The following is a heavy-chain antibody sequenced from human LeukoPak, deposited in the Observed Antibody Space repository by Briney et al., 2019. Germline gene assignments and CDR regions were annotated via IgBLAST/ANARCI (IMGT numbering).Heavy chain of an antibody. Sequence: PSETLSLTCAVSGGSISSSSYYWGWIRQPPGKGLEWIGSIYYSGSTYYNPSLKSRVTISVDTSKNQFSLKLSSVTAADTAVYYCARLHSGSYYWGQGTLVTVSS. CDR1: GGSISSSSYY. CDR2: IYYSGST. CDR3: ARLHSGSYY. J-gene: IGHJ4*02. D-gene: IGHD1-26*01. V-gene: IGHV4-39*01.